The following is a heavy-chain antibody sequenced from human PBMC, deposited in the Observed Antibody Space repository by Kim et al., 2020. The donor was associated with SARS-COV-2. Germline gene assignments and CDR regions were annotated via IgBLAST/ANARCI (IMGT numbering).Heavy chain of an antibody. J-gene: IGHJ4*02. CDR2: ISNSIDYT. CDR1: GFTFSGYY. D-gene: IGHD3-10*01. CDR3: ARVPYGAESYYYFDY. Sequence: GGSLRLSCEASGFTFSGYYMSWIRQAPGRGLEWMSYISNSIDYTNYADSVKGRFTISRDNAKNSLYLQMNSLRAEDTAVYYCARVPYGAESYYYFDYWGQGTLVTVSS. V-gene: IGHV3-11*05.